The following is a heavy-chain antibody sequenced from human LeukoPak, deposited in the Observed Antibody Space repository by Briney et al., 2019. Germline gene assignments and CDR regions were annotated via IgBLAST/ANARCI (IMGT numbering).Heavy chain of an antibody. CDR2: ISYDGSNK. D-gene: IGHD3-3*01. Sequence: GGSLSLSCASSGFTFSRYGMHWVRPAPGKGVEGVAVISYDGSNKYYADSVKGRFTISRDKSKNTLYLQMNSLRAEDTAVYYCAKALYDFWSWEWVFDYWGQGTLVTVSS. J-gene: IGHJ4*02. CDR1: GFTFSRYG. CDR3: AKALYDFWSWEWVFDY. V-gene: IGHV3-30*18.